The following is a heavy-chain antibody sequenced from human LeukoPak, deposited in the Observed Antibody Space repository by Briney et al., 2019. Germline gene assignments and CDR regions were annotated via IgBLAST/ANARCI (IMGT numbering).Heavy chain of an antibody. Sequence: SETLSLTCTVSGGSISSSSYYWGWIRQPPGKGLEWIGSIYYSGSTYYNPSLKSRVTISVDTSKNQFSLKLSSVTAENTAVYYCAKSTIFGVVIQFNWFDPWGQGTLVTVSS. D-gene: IGHD3-3*01. V-gene: IGHV4-39*01. CDR2: IYYSGST. J-gene: IGHJ5*02. CDR3: AKSTIFGVVIQFNWFDP. CDR1: GGSISSSSYY.